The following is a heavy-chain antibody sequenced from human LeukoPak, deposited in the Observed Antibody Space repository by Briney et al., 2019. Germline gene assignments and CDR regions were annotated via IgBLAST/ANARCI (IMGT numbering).Heavy chain of an antibody. CDR2: IHYSGST. Sequence: PSETLSLTCTVSGGSISSYYWSWIRQPPGKGLEWIGYIHYSGSTNYNPSLKSRVTISVDTSKNQFSLKLSSVTAADTAVYYCARLGGDPDYWGQGTLVTVSS. D-gene: IGHD2-21*02. V-gene: IGHV4-59*08. CDR1: GGSISSYY. CDR3: ARLGGDPDY. J-gene: IGHJ4*02.